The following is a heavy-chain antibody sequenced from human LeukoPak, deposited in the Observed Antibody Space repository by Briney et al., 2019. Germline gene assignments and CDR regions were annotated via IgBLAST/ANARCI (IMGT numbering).Heavy chain of an antibody. V-gene: IGHV3-9*01. J-gene: IGHJ4*02. Sequence: GGSLRLSCAASGFTFDDYAMHWVRHAPGKGLEWVSGISWNSGSIGYADSVKGRFTISRDNAKNSLYLQMNSLRAEDTALYYCAKDRLAYYYGSGTSLDYWGQGTLVTVSS. D-gene: IGHD3-10*01. CDR3: AKDRLAYYYGSGTSLDY. CDR1: GFTFDDYA. CDR2: ISWNSGSI.